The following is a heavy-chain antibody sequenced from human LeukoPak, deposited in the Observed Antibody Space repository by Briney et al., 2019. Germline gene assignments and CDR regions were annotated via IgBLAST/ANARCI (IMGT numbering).Heavy chain of an antibody. CDR2: ISWNSGSI. J-gene: IGHJ3*02. D-gene: IGHD6-13*01. CDR3: AKNLLRKTAAGKRDAFDI. V-gene: IGHV3-9*03. Sequence: QPGRSLRLSCAASGFTFDDYAMHWVGQAPGMGLEWVSGISWNSGSIGYADSVKGRFTISRDNAKNSLYLQMNSLRAEDMALYYCAKNLLRKTAAGKRDAFDIWGQGTMVTVSS. CDR1: GFTFDDYA.